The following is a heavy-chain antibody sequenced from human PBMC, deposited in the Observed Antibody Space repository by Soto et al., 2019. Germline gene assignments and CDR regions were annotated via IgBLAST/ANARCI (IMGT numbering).Heavy chain of an antibody. D-gene: IGHD1-7*01. CDR2: ISAYNGNT. V-gene: IGHV1-18*01. CDR3: ARYRGYNWNYGWFDP. J-gene: IGHJ5*02. CDR1: VYTFTSYG. Sequence: QVQLVQSGAEVKKPGASVKVSCKASVYTFTSYGISWVRQAPGQGLEWLGRISAYNGNTNYAQKLQGRVTMTTDTSTSTAYMELRSLRSDDTAVYYCARYRGYNWNYGWFDPWGQGTLVTVSS.